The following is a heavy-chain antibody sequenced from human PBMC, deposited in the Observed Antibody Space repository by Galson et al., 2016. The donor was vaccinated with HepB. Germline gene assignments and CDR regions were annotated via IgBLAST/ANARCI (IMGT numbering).Heavy chain of an antibody. Sequence: SLRLSCAASGFTFRSYTMSWVRQAPGKGLEWVSAISGSGVGTYYADSVKGRFTISRDNSKNTVFLEMNSLRAEDTAVYYCGTESYLKGHSIVVAAPSQTWGRGTLVTISS. CDR3: GTESYLKGHSIVVAAPSQT. J-gene: IGHJ5*02. V-gene: IGHV3-23*01. D-gene: IGHD2-15*01. CDR2: ISGSGVGT. CDR1: GFTFRSYT.